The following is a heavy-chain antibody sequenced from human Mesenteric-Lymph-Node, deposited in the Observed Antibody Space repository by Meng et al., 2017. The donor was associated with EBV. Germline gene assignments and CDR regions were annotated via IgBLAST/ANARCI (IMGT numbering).Heavy chain of an antibody. CDR1: GGSGNSGTEY. J-gene: IGHJ4*02. D-gene: IGHD6-13*01. CDR3: ARTLSIAAAPFDY. V-gene: IGHV4-61*01. Sequence: GPGLHRPSETLSRTCLRSGGSGNSGTEYWSWFRQPPGKGLEWIGYIYYSRRTKYNPSLESRVTISVDTSKNQFSLRLTSVTAADTAVYYCARTLSIAAAPFDYWGQGTLVTVSS. CDR2: IYYSRRT.